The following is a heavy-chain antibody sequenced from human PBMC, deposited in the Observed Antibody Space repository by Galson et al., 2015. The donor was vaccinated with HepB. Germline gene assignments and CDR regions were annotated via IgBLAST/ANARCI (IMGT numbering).Heavy chain of an antibody. V-gene: IGHV1-8*01. CDR2: MNPNSGNT. CDR3: ARGSGIAATGIYLDY. CDR1: GYTFTTFD. D-gene: IGHD6-13*01. J-gene: IGHJ4*02. Sequence: SVKVSCKASGYTFTTFDVSWVRQAPGQGLEWMGWMNPNSGNTGFAQKFQGRVTMTRNTSISTAYMELSSLRSEDTAVYYCARGSGIAATGIYLDYWGQGSLVTVSS.